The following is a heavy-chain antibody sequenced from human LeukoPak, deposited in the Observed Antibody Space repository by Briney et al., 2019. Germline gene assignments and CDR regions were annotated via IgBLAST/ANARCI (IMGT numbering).Heavy chain of an antibody. V-gene: IGHV4-59*01. J-gene: IGHJ5*02. CDR3: ARDYYDSSGYPGGWFDP. Sequence: SETLSLTCTVSGGSISSYYWSWIRQPPGKGLEWIGYIYYSGSTNYSPSLKSRVTISVDTSKNQFSLKLSSVTAADTAVYYCARDYYDSSGYPGGWFDPWGQGTLVTVSS. D-gene: IGHD3-22*01. CDR2: IYYSGST. CDR1: GGSISSYY.